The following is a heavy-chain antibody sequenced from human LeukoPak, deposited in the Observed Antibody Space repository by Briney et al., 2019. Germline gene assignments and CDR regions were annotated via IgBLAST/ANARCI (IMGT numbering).Heavy chain of an antibody. CDR3: AREDGYRNGYGWFDP. J-gene: IGHJ5*02. D-gene: IGHD5-18*01. CDR2: INPNSGGT. V-gene: IGHV1-2*02. CDR1: GYPFTGYY. Sequence: SVRLFCKSSGYPFTGYYMHWAPQAPAQGLEGMGWINPNSGGTNYAQKLQGRVTMTRDTSISTAYMEVSRLRSDDTAVYYCAREDGYRNGYGWFDPWGQGTLVTVSS.